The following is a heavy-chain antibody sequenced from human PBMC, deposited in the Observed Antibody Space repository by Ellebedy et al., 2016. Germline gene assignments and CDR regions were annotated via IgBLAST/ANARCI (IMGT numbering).Heavy chain of an antibody. V-gene: IGHV3-21*01. Sequence: GGSLRLSXAASGFTFSSYSMNWVRQAPGKGLEWVSFISSSSYRDYADSVKGRFSISRDNAKNALYLQMNSLRAEDTAVYYCARDGIYGLSNYGMDVWGQGTTVTVSS. J-gene: IGHJ6*02. CDR3: ARDGIYGLSNYGMDV. D-gene: IGHD1-26*01. CDR1: GFTFSSYS. CDR2: ISSSSYR.